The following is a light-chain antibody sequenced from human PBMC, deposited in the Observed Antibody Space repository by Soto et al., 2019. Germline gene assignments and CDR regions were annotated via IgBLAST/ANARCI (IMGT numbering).Light chain of an antibody. Sequence: GDSVTITCRASQTITNWLAWYQQRPGKAPKLLIYDASRLESGVPLRFSASGSGTEFTLTISSLQPDDFATYYCQQYNSYSGTFGQGTKVDIK. V-gene: IGKV1-5*01. CDR3: QQYNSYSGT. CDR1: QTITNW. CDR2: DAS. J-gene: IGKJ1*01.